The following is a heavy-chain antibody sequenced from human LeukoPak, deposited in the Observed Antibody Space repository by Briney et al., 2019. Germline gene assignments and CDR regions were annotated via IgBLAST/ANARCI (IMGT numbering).Heavy chain of an antibody. J-gene: IGHJ4*02. Sequence: PGGSLRLSCAASGFTFSNHAMGWVRQAPGKGLEWVSAIGGSGGSTYYADSVKGRFTISRDNSKNTLYLQMNSLRAEDTALYYCARDPGVVAFHYFDYWGQGTLVTVSS. CDR1: GFTFSNHA. CDR2: IGGSGGST. CDR3: ARDPGVVAFHYFDY. V-gene: IGHV3-23*01. D-gene: IGHD3-3*01.